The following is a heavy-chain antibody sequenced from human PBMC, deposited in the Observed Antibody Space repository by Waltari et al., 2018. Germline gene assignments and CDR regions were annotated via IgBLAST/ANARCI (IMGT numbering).Heavy chain of an antibody. J-gene: IGHJ5*02. CDR3: ARASYGSGSSWFDP. D-gene: IGHD3-10*01. V-gene: IGHV4-59*11. Sequence: QVQLQESGPGLVQPSETLSLICSVSGGSISTHFWGWIRQPPGKPLEWIGNIYSSGSTNYNPSLTSRVTISLDMSKNQFSLKLRSVSAADTAVYYCARASYGSGSSWFDPWGQGNLVTVSS. CDR1: GGSISTHF. CDR2: IYSSGST.